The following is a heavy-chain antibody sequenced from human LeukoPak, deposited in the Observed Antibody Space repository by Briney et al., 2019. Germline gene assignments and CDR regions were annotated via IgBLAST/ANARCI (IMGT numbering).Heavy chain of an antibody. D-gene: IGHD3-3*01. CDR3: ARSGVVAAPYDL. J-gene: IGHJ2*01. V-gene: IGHV1-2*02. CDR1: GYIFTDYY. CDR2: VYANTGGT. Sequence: ASVKVSCKAFGYIFTDYYIQWVRQAPGQGLEWMGWVYANTGGTNYAQKFQGRVTMTRDTSISTAYVELSRLTSDDTAVYYCARSGVVAAPYDLWGRGTLVTVSS.